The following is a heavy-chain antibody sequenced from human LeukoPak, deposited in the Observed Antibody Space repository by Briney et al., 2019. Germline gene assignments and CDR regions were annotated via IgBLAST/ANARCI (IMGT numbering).Heavy chain of an antibody. J-gene: IGHJ4*02. D-gene: IGHD2-21*02. Sequence: GGSLRLSCAASGFSFSVYWMHWVRQAPGKGPVWVSRIKTDGSITDYADSVKGRFTISRDNSKNTLFLQMNSLRAEDTAVYFCARDVGGGDTFDYWGQGTLVTVSS. CDR1: GFSFSVYW. CDR2: IKTDGSIT. V-gene: IGHV3-74*01. CDR3: ARDVGGGDTFDY.